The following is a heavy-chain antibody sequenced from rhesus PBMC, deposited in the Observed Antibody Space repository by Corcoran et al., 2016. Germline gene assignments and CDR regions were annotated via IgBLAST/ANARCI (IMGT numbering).Heavy chain of an antibody. Sequence: QVTLKESGPALVKPTQTLTLTCTFSGFSISTSGMGVGWIRQPPGKALEWLALIYWDDDKYYSTSLKGMLTISKDTTKNQVVLTMTNMDPVDTATYYCARAYDSGYYTSYWYFDLWGPGTPITISS. V-gene: IGHV2-174*01. CDR1: GFSISTSGMG. CDR3: ARAYDSGYYTSYWYFDL. D-gene: IGHD3-28*01. CDR2: IYWDDDK. J-gene: IGHJ2*01.